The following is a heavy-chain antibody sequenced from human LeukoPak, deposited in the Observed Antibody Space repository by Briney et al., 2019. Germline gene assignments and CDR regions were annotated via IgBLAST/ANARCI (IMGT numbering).Heavy chain of an antibody. Sequence: SGGSLRLSCAVSGFTFSSYWMNWVRQAPGKGLEWVASIKQDGGEKSYVDSVKGRFTISRDNAKNSLYLQMSSLSAEDTAVYYCARDGTAAGLYFDLWGQGTLVTVSS. CDR2: IKQDGGEK. CDR3: ARDGTAAGLYFDL. J-gene: IGHJ4*01. CDR1: GFTFSSYW. V-gene: IGHV3-7*01. D-gene: IGHD6-13*01.